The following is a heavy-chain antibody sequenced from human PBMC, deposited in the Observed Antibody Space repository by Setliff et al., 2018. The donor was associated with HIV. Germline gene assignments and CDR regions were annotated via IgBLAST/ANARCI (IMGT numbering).Heavy chain of an antibody. Sequence: PSETLSLTCTVSGGSISSGTYYWSWIRQPAGKGLEWIGHIYTDGSTNFNPSLRSRVTISADTPKNQLSLKLTSVTAADTAVYYCAMLDTSDYFRSNWFDSWGQGTLVTVSS. CDR3: AMLDTSDYFRSNWFDS. V-gene: IGHV4-61*09. J-gene: IGHJ5*01. CDR2: IYTDGST. CDR1: GGSISSGTYY. D-gene: IGHD3-22*01.